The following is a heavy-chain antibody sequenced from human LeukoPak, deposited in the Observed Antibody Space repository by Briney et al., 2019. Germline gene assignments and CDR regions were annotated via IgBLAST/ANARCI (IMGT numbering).Heavy chain of an antibody. CDR3: ARGPVGGATYYDGDAFDI. Sequence: PSQTLSLTCAISGDSVSSNSAAWNWFRQSPSRGLEWLGRTYYRSKWYNDYAVSVKSRITINPDTSKNQFSLKLSSVTAVDTAVYYCARGPVGGATYYDGDAFDIWGQGTMVTVSS. CDR1: GDSVSSNSAA. D-gene: IGHD1-26*01. J-gene: IGHJ3*02. V-gene: IGHV6-1*01. CDR2: TYYRSKWYN.